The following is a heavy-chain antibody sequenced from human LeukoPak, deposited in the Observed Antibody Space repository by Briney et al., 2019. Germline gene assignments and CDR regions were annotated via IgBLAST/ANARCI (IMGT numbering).Heavy chain of an antibody. CDR3: ARVDGDTPHVRPFDP. CDR2: VDPDDGRT. J-gene: IGHJ5*02. V-gene: IGHV1-69-2*01. CDR1: GYIFTDHY. D-gene: IGHD5-18*01. Sequence: ATVKISCKASGYIFTDHYIQWVQQAPGKGLEWMGRVDPDDGRTIYAERLQGRLTITADTSTDTVYMELTSLKSADTAVYYCARVDGDTPHVRPFDPWGQGTLVTVSS.